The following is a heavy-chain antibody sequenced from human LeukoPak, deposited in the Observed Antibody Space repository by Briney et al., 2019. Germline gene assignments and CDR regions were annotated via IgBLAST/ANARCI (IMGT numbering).Heavy chain of an antibody. CDR1: GFTFSSYS. J-gene: IGHJ4*02. CDR2: ISSSSSYI. Sequence: GGSLRLSCAASGFTFSSYSMNWVRQAPGKGLEWDSSISSSSSYIYYADSVKGRFTISRDNAKNSLYLQMNSLRAEDTAVYYCARVGGGVVNNWGQGTLVTVSS. CDR3: ARVGGGVVNN. D-gene: IGHD4-23*01. V-gene: IGHV3-21*01.